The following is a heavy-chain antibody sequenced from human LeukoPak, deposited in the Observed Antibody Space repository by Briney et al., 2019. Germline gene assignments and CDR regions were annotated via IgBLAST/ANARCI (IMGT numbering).Heavy chain of an antibody. D-gene: IGHD3-10*01. V-gene: IGHV3-23*01. J-gene: IGHJ4*02. CDR2: ISGSGGST. Sequence: GGSLRLSCAASGFTFTSYAMSWVRQAPGKGLEWVSVISGSGGSTYYADSVTGRFTISRDNSKNTLYLQMNSLRAEDTAVYYCAKVTYYGSGTYYTYYFDYWGQGTLVTVSS. CDR1: GFTFTSYA. CDR3: AKVTYYGSGTYYTYYFDY.